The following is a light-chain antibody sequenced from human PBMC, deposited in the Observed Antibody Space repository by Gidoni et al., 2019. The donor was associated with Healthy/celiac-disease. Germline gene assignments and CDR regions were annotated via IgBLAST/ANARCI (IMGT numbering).Light chain of an antibody. V-gene: IGLV3-19*01. CDR1: SLRSYY. Sequence: SSELTQDPAVSVALGQTVRITCQGDSLRSYYASWYPQKPGQAPVLVIYGKNNRPSGIPDRFSGSSSGNTASLTITGAQAEDEADYYCNSRDSSGNFWVFGGGTKLTVL. CDR3: NSRDSSGNFWV. J-gene: IGLJ3*02. CDR2: GKN.